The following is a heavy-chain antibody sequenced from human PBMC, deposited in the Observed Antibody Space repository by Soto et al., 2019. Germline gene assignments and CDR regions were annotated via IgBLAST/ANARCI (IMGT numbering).Heavy chain of an antibody. V-gene: IGHV3-48*01. CDR2: ILSSSGVI. D-gene: IGHD2-2*01. J-gene: IGHJ6*03. CDR3: ARDLRAPLAATAMPYYMDV. Sequence: EVQLVESGGGLVQPGGSLRLSCAASGFTFGSYSMNWVRQAPGKGLEWVSFILSSSGVIYYADSVKGRFTISRDNAKNSLYLQMNSLRAEDTAVYYCARDLRAPLAATAMPYYMDVWDKGTTVTVSS. CDR1: GFTFGSYS.